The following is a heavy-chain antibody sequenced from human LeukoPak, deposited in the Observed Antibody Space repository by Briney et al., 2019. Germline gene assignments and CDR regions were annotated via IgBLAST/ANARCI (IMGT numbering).Heavy chain of an antibody. J-gene: IGHJ6*03. CDR3: ARSGVVDATSRYMDV. CDR1: GYTFSTYG. D-gene: IGHD5-12*01. Sequence: ASVKVSCKASGYTFSTYGLTWVRQAPGQGLEWMGWISAYNGDTKYSQSLQGRVTMTTDTYTRTASMELRSLRSDDPAVYYCARSGVVDATSRYMDVWGKGTTVTVSS. V-gene: IGHV1-18*01. CDR2: ISAYNGDT.